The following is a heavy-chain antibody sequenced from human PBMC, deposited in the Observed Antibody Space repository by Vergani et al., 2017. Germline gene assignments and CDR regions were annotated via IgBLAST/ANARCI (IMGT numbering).Heavy chain of an antibody. CDR2: INPSGGHT. D-gene: IGHD2-21*02. CDR3: ARGKRVVTGTGTADVFDV. J-gene: IGHJ3*01. V-gene: IGHV1-46*01. CDR1: GYTFSNYY. Sequence: QVQVVQSGAEVKKSGASVKVSCKTSGYTFSNYYMHWVRQAPGQGLEWMGIINPSGGHTNYAQKFQGRVTMTRDTSTSTVYMELSSLRSEDTAIYYCARGKRVVTGTGTADVFDVWGQGTMVTVSS.